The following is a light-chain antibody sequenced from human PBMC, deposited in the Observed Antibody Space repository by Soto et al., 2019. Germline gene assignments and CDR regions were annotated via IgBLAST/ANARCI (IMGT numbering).Light chain of an antibody. CDR3: SSYTTSTTRV. CDR2: DVN. Sequence: QSVLTQPASVSGSPGQSITISCAGTSSDVGVYDFVSWYQQHPGKAPKLLIYDVNNRPAGISNRFSGSKSGNTASLTISGLQADDEADYYCSSYTTSTTRVFGGGTQLTVL. J-gene: IGLJ2*01. CDR1: SSDVGVYDF. V-gene: IGLV2-14*03.